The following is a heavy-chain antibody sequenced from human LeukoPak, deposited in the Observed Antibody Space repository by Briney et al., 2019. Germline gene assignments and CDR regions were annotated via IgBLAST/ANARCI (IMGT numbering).Heavy chain of an antibody. D-gene: IGHD6-19*01. CDR2: IYSGGST. V-gene: IGHV3-53*01. Sequence: GGSLRLSCAASGFTVSSNYMSWVRQAPGKGLEWVSVIYSGGSTYYADSVKGRFTLSRDNSKNTLYLQMNSLRAEDTAVYYCARDRGSSGWYGYYYYYGMDVWGQGTTVTVSS. J-gene: IGHJ6*02. CDR1: GFTVSSNY. CDR3: ARDRGSSGWYGYYYYYGMDV.